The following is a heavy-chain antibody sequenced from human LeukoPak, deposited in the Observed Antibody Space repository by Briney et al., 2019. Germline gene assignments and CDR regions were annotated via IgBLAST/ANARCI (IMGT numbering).Heavy chain of an antibody. V-gene: IGHV4-38-2*02. CDR2: IYHSGST. J-gene: IGHJ5*02. CDR1: GYSISSGYY. D-gene: IGHD3-10*01. Sequence: PSETLSLTCTVSGYSISSGYYWGWIRQPPGKGLEWIGSIYHSGSTYYNPSLKSRVTMSVDTSKNQFSLKLSSVTAADTAVYYCARDLWFGELFSNWFDPWGQGTLVTVSS. CDR3: ARDLWFGELFSNWFDP.